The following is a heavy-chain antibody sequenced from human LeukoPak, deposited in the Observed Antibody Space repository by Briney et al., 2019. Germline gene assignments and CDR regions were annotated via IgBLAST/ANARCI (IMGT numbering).Heavy chain of an antibody. CDR1: GFTFSNAW. V-gene: IGHV3-15*01. Sequence: GGSLRLSCAASGFTFSNAWMSWVRQAPGKGLEWVGRIKSKTDGGTTDYAAPVKGRFTISRDDSKNTLYLQMNSVKTEHTAVYYCSGWELLLGNFDYWGQGTLVTVSS. CDR2: IKSKTDGGTT. CDR3: SGWELLLGNFDY. J-gene: IGHJ4*02. D-gene: IGHD1-26*01.